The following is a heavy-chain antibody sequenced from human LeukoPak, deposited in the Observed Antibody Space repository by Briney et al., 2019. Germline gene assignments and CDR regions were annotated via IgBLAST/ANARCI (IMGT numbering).Heavy chain of an antibody. V-gene: IGHV3-64D*09. CDR1: GFTFSSYV. J-gene: IGHJ4*02. CDR2: ISSNGGST. Sequence: GGSLRLSCSASGFTFSSYVMRWVRQAPGKGLEYVSAISSNGGSTYYADSVKGRFTISRDNSKNTLYLQMSSLRAEDTAVYYCVKESRSSWLFDYWGQGTLVTVSS. CDR3: VKESRSSWLFDY. D-gene: IGHD6-13*01.